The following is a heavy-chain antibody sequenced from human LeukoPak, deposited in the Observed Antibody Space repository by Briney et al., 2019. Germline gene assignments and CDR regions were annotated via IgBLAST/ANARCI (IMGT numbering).Heavy chain of an antibody. CDR2: INPNSGGT. J-gene: IGHJ6*03. V-gene: IGHV1-2*02. CDR1: AYTFTGYY. Sequence: ASVKVSCKASAYTFTGYYMHWVRQAPGQGLEWMGWINPNSGGTNYAQKFQGRVTTTRDMSTSTVYMELSSLRSEDTAVYYCARGAAARRLYYYYMDVWGKGTTVTVSS. CDR3: ARGAAARRLYYYYMDV. D-gene: IGHD6-6*01.